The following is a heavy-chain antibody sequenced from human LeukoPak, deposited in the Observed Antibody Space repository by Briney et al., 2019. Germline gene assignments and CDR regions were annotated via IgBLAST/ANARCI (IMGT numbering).Heavy chain of an antibody. CDR1: GGSISSYY. J-gene: IGHJ6*03. Sequence: PSETLSLTCTVSGGSISSYYWSWIRQPPGKGLEWIGYIYYSGSTNYNPSLKSRVTISVDTSKNQFSLKLSSVTAADTAVYYCARASRSSGYFYYYYMDVWGKGTTVTVSS. CDR2: IYYSGST. V-gene: IGHV4-59*01. CDR3: ARASRSSGYFYYYYMDV. D-gene: IGHD3-22*01.